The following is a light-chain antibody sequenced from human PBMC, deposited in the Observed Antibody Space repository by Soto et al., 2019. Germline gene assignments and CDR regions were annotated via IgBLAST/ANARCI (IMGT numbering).Light chain of an antibody. Sequence: EIVMTQSPATLSVSPGERATLSCRASQSVSSNLAWYQQKPGQAPRLLIYGASTRATGIPARFSGSGSGTEXXXTXXXLQSEDFAVYYCQQYNNWPPWTFGQGTKVEIK. CDR1: QSVSSN. CDR2: GAS. J-gene: IGKJ1*01. V-gene: IGKV3-15*01. CDR3: QQYNNWPPWT.